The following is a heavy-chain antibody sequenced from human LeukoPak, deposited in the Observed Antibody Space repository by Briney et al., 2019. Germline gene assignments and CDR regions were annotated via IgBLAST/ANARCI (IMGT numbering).Heavy chain of an antibody. CDR3: GRDAASGYCSGGSCYSGHFQH. D-gene: IGHD2-15*01. Sequence: ASVKVSCKASGYTFTAYYMHWLRQAPGQGLEWMGWINPNSGGTNYAQNFQGWVTMTRDTSISTAYMELSRLRSDDTAVYYCGRDAASGYCSGGSCYSGHFQHWGQGTLVTVSS. J-gene: IGHJ1*01. CDR1: GYTFTAYY. CDR2: INPNSGGT. V-gene: IGHV1-2*04.